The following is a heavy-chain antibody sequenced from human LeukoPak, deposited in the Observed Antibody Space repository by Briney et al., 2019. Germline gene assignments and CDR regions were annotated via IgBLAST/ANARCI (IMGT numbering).Heavy chain of an antibody. D-gene: IGHD6-19*01. V-gene: IGHV3-23*01. CDR3: ARTVTGAVAGSY. CDR1: GFTFSRYS. J-gene: IGHJ4*02. Sequence: GGSLRLSCAASGFTFSRYSMNWVRQAPGKGLKWVSIITGSGGGTFYADSVKGRFTVSRDNSENTLYLQMNSLRAEDTAIYYCARTVTGAVAGSYWGQGTLVTVSS. CDR2: ITGSGGGT.